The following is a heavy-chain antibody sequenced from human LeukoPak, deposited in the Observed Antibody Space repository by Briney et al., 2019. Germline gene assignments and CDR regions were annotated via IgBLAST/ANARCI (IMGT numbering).Heavy chain of an antibody. Sequence: GSLRLSCAASGFTFSDYYMSWIRQAPGKGLEWIGSIYHSGSTYYNPSLKSRVTISVDTSKNQFSLKLSSVTAADTAVYYCARAPVRGVIIYFDYWGQGTLVTVSS. V-gene: IGHV4-38-2*01. CDR1: GFTFSDYY. J-gene: IGHJ4*02. CDR3: ARAPVRGVIIYFDY. D-gene: IGHD3-10*01. CDR2: IYHSGST.